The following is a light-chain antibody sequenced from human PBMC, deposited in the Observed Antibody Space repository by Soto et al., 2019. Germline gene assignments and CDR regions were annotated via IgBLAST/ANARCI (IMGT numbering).Light chain of an antibody. J-gene: IGKJ1*01. CDR3: QQYGSSPST. CDR2: GAF. V-gene: IGKV3-20*01. CDR1: QSVSSGF. Sequence: EIVMTQSPGTLSLSPGERATLSCRASQSVSSGFLAWYQQKPGQAPRLLIYGAFRRVTGIPDRFSGSGSGTDFTLTINRLEPEDFAVYYCQQYGSSPSTFGRGTKVDIK.